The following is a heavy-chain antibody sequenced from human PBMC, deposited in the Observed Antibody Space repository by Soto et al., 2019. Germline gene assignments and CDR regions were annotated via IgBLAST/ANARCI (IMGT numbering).Heavy chain of an antibody. D-gene: IGHD3-22*01. CDR2: ITGDGHRT. CDR1: GFTLSGYA. Sequence: EVQLLESGGGLVQPGGSLRLSCTASGFTLSGYAMSWVRQSPGKELEWVAAITGDGHRTYYADSVEGRFTISRDNSKSTLFLQMNSMRTEDTAIYHCAKRDYYDSATFSPLFESWGQGVLVTVSS. V-gene: IGHV3-23*01. J-gene: IGHJ4*02. CDR3: AKRDYYDSATFSPLFES.